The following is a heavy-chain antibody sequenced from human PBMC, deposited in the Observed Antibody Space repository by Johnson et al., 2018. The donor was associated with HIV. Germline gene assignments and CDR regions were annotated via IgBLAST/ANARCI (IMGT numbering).Heavy chain of an antibody. CDR1: GFTFSSYA. D-gene: IGHD3-9*01. CDR3: ARPPGRLRYFDWLGDDAFDI. V-gene: IGHV3-30*04. Sequence: VQLLESGGGVVQPGRSLRLSCAASGFTFSSYAMHWVRQAPGKGLEWVAVISYDGSNKYYADSVKGRFTISRDNSKNTLYLQMNSLRAEDTAVYYCARPPGRLRYFDWLGDDAFDIWGQGTMVTVSS. CDR2: ISYDGSNK. J-gene: IGHJ3*02.